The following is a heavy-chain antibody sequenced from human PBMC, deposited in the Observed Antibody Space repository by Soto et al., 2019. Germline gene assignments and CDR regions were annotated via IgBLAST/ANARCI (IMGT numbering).Heavy chain of an antibody. CDR1: GGTFSSYT. J-gene: IGHJ6*02. D-gene: IGHD4-17*01. CDR2: IIPILGIA. V-gene: IGHV1-69*08. Sequence: QVQLVQSGAEVKKPGSSVKVSCKASGGTFSSYTISWVRQAPGQGLEWMGRIIPILGIANYAQKFQGRVTITADKSTSTAYMELSSLRSEDTAVYYCARENDYGYSHPTYGMDVWGQGTTVTVSS. CDR3: ARENDYGYSHPTYGMDV.